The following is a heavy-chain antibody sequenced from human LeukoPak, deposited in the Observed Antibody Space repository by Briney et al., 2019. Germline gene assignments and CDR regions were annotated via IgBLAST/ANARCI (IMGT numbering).Heavy chain of an antibody. CDR3: ASSYCDGDCSGNDAFDI. J-gene: IGHJ3*02. Sequence: GGSLRLSCAVSGFTVSSNYMSWVRQAPGKGLEWISVIFSGGTTSYADSVKGRFAISRHISNNTLLLQMNSLRAEDTAVYYCASSYCDGDCSGNDAFDIWGQGTMVTVSS. CDR2: IFSGGTT. D-gene: IGHD2-21*02. CDR1: GFTVSSNY. V-gene: IGHV3-53*04.